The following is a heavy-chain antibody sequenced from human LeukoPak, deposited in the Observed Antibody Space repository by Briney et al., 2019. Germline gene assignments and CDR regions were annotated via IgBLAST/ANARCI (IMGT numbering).Heavy chain of an antibody. D-gene: IGHD3-10*01. J-gene: IGHJ4*02. V-gene: IGHV1-69*05. CDR3: ARGAMVRGVIDFDY. CDR1: GGTFSGYA. CDR2: IIPIFGTA. Sequence: SVKASCKASGGTFSGYAISWVRQAPRQGLEWMGGIIPIFGTANYAQKFQGRVTITTDESTSTAYMELSSLRSEDTAVYYCARGAMVRGVIDFDYWGQGTLVTVSS.